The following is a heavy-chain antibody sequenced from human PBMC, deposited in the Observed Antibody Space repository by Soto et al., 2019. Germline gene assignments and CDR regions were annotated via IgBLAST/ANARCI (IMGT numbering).Heavy chain of an antibody. Sequence: QVQLVQSGAEVKKPGASVKVSCKASGYTFTSYDINWVRQATGQGLEWMGWMNPNSGNTGYAQKFQGRVTMTRNTSRRTAYMELRSLISEDTAVYYCARETVSWFDTWGQGTLVTVSS. CDR2: MNPNSGNT. CDR3: ARETVSWFDT. D-gene: IGHD3-16*01. V-gene: IGHV1-8*01. CDR1: GYTFTSYD. J-gene: IGHJ5*02.